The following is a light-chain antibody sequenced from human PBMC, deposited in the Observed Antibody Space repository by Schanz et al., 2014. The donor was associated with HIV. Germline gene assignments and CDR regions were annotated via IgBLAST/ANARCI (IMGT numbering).Light chain of an antibody. V-gene: IGLV2-14*01. Sequence: QSVLTQPASVSGAPGQSITISCTGTSSDLGAYKHVSRYQQHPGQAPKLLIYEGSKRPLGVSNRFSGSKSGNTASLTISGLQAEDEADYYCCSYAGSYTYVFGTGTKLTVL. J-gene: IGLJ1*01. CDR3: CSYAGSYTYV. CDR2: EGS. CDR1: SSDLGAYKH.